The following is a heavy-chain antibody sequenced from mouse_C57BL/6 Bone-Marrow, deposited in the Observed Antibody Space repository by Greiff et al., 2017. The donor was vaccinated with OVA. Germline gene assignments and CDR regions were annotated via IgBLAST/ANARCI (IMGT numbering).Heavy chain of an antibody. D-gene: IGHD1-1*01. V-gene: IGHV14-4*01. Sequence: EVQLQQSGAELVKPGASVKLSCKASGYTFTSYWMHWVKQRPEQGLEWIGWIDPENGDTEYASKFQGKATITADTSSNTAYLQLSSLTSEDTAVYYCTTSYYGSRTYFDYWGQGTTLTVSS. CDR1: GYTFTSYW. J-gene: IGHJ2*01. CDR2: IDPENGDT. CDR3: TTSYYGSRTYFDY.